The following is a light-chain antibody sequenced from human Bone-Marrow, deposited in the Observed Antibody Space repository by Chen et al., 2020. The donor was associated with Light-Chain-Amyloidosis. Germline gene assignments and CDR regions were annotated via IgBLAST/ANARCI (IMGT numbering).Light chain of an antibody. CDR2: DDS. Sequence: SYVLTQPSSVSVAPGQTATIACGGNNIGSTSVHWYQQTPGQAPLLVVYDDSDRPSGIPGRLSGCNSGNKATLTIGRVEAGDEADYYCQVWDRSSERAVFGGGTKLTVL. CDR1: NIGSTS. J-gene: IGLJ3*02. CDR3: QVWDRSSERAV. V-gene: IGLV3-21*02.